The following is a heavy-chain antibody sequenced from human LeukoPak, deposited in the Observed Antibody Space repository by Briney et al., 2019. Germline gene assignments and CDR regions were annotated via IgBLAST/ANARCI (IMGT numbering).Heavy chain of an antibody. CDR2: ISWDGGTT. V-gene: IGHV3-43*01. CDR1: GSTFDDYT. J-gene: IGHJ5*02. D-gene: IGHD2-2*01. CDR3: GKDISNQRFSNT. Sequence: GGSLRLSCAASGSTFDDYTMHWVRQAPGKGLEWVSLISWDGGTTYHADSMKGRFTTSRDNSKNSLHLQMNSLRTDDTAMYYCGKDISNQRFSNTWGQGTLVTVSS.